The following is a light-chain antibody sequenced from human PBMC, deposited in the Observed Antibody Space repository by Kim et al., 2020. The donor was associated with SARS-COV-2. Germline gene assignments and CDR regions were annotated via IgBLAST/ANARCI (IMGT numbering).Light chain of an antibody. Sequence: SYELTQPPSVSVAPGQTATITCGGNNIVSKSVHWYQQKPGQAPSVVIYYDSDRPSGIPERFSGSNSGNTATLPISGVEDGDEAAYYCPVWDSPSDHLVFG. CDR3: PVWDSPSDHLV. CDR1: NIVSKS. V-gene: IGLV3-21*04. J-gene: IGLJ3*02. CDR2: YDS.